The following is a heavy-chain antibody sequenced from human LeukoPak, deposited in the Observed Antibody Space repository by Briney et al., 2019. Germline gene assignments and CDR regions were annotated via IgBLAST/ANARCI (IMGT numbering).Heavy chain of an antibody. CDR3: AKEAVYDFWSGYYTA. CDR1: GFTFSSYG. Sequence: PGGSLRLSCAASGFTFSSYGMHWVRQAPGKGLEWVAVISYDGSNKYYADSVKGRFTISRDNSKNTLYLQMNSLRAEDTAVYYCAKEAVYDFWSGYYTAWGQGTLVTVSS. D-gene: IGHD3-3*01. V-gene: IGHV3-30*18. CDR2: ISYDGSNK. J-gene: IGHJ5*02.